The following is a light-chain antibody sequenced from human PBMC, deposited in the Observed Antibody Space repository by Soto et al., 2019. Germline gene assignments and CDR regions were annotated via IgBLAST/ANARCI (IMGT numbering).Light chain of an antibody. CDR1: QDVSRY. CDR2: DAS. CDR3: HQYNSYTWT. Sequence: AVQLTQSPSSLSASVGDRVTITCRASQDVSRYLAWYQQKPGNPPRLLIYDASRLESAVPSRFSGSGSQTEFTLTISSLHPDDFATYYCHQYNSYTWTFGQGTKVELK. V-gene: IGKV1-13*02. J-gene: IGKJ1*01.